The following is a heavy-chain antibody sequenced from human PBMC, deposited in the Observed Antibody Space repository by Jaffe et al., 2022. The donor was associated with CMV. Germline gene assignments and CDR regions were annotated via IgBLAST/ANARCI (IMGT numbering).Heavy chain of an antibody. Sequence: QVQLVESGGGVVQPGRSLRLSCAASGFTFSSYGMHWVRQAPGKGLEWVAVIWYDGSNKYYADSVKGRFTISRDNSKNTLYLQMNSLRAEDTAVYYCARERMVRGGYGMDVWGQGTTVTVSS. CDR2: IWYDGSNK. J-gene: IGHJ6*02. D-gene: IGHD3-10*01. CDR3: ARERMVRGGYGMDV. V-gene: IGHV3-33*01. CDR1: GFTFSSYG.